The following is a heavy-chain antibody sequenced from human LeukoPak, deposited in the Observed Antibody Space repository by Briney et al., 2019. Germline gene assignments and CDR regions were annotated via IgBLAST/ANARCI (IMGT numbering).Heavy chain of an antibody. CDR1: GFTFSSYG. CDR3: AKIELGEFDS. D-gene: IGHD1-26*01. V-gene: IGHV3-33*06. Sequence: GGSLRLSCAASGFTFSSYGMHWVRQAPGKGLEWVAVIWYDGSNKYYVDSVKGRFTISRDNSKKTLYLQMNSLRAEDTAVYYCAKIELGEFDSWGQGTPVTVSS. CDR2: IWYDGSNK. J-gene: IGHJ4*02.